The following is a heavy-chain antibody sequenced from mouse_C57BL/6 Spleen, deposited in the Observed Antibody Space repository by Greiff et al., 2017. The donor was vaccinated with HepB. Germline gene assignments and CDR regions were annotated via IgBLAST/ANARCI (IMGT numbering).Heavy chain of an antibody. CDR2: IYPGSGNT. D-gene: IGHD2-1*01. CDR3: ARHYGNPYAMDY. Sequence: VQLQQSGAELVRPGASVKLSCKASGYTFTDYYINWVKQRPGQGLEWIARIYPGSGNTYYNEKFKGKATLTAEKSSSTAYMQLSSLTSEDSAVYFCARHYGNPYAMDYWGQGTSVTVSS. J-gene: IGHJ4*01. V-gene: IGHV1-76*01. CDR1: GYTFTDYY.